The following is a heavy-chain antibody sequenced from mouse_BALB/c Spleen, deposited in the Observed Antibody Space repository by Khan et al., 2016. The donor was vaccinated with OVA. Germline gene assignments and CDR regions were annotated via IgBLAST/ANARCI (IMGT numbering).Heavy chain of an antibody. V-gene: IGHV5-6*01. Sequence: EVELVESGADLVKPGGSLKLSCAASGFTFSSYGMYWVRQTPDKGLEWVASISSGGSYTYYPDSLKGRSTITRDNANNTLYLQMSILKSADTTIFYGAGQPGYYEEYAMDHWGQGTSVTVSS. J-gene: IGHJ4*01. CDR2: ISSGGSYT. CDR1: GFTFSSYG. CDR3: AGQPGYYEEYAMDH. D-gene: IGHD2-3*01.